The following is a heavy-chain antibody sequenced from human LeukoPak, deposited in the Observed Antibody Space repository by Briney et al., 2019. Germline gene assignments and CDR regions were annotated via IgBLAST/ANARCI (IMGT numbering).Heavy chain of an antibody. CDR3: ARVVVSSSSDYFDY. CDR1: GFTFSSHT. V-gene: IGHV3-30*04. Sequence: GGSLRLSCAASGFTFSSHTIHWVRQAPGKGLEWVAVISSDGSNKYYADSVKGRFTISRDNSKNTLSLQMNSLRAEDTAVYYCARVVVSSSSDYFDYWGQGTLSPSPQ. CDR2: ISSDGSNK. D-gene: IGHD6-6*01. J-gene: IGHJ4*02.